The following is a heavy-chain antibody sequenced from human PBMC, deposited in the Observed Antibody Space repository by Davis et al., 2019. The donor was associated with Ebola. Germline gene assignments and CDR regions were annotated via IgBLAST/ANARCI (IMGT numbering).Heavy chain of an antibody. CDR1: GYSFTSYW. CDR2: IYPGDSDT. Sequence: GESLKISCKGSGYSFTSYWIGWVRQMPGKGPEWMGIIYPGDSDTRYSPSFQGQVTISADKSISTAYLQWSSLKASDTAMYYCARLRGCSSTSCYSRGADYWGQGTLVTVSS. CDR3: ARLRGCSSTSCYSRGADY. V-gene: IGHV5-51*01. D-gene: IGHD2-2*01. J-gene: IGHJ4*02.